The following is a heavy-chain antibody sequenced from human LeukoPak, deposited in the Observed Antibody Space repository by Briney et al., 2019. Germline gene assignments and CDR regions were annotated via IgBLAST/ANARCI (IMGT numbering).Heavy chain of an antibody. Sequence: PGGSLRLSCAASGFTFDDYAMHWVRQAPGKGLEWVSLISGDGASTYYADSVKGRFTISRDNAKNSLYLQMNSLRAEDTALYYCASLHSLGGWFDPWGQGTLVTVSS. V-gene: IGHV3-43*02. CDR2: ISGDGAST. J-gene: IGHJ5*02. CDR1: GFTFDDYA. D-gene: IGHD3-16*01. CDR3: ASLHSLGGWFDP.